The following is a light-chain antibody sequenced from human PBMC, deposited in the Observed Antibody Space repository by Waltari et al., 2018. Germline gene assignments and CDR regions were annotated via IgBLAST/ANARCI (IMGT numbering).Light chain of an antibody. CDR1: SSNIGAGYD. J-gene: IGLJ3*02. CDR3: QSFDTSLGGSV. CDR2: GNS. Sequence: QSVLTQPPSVSGAPGQGVTISCTGTSSNIGAGYDVHWYQQLPETAPKLLVYGNSNRPSGVPDRFSASKSDTSASLAVTGLQAEDEAYYYCQSFDTSLGGSVFGGGTKLTVL. V-gene: IGLV1-40*01.